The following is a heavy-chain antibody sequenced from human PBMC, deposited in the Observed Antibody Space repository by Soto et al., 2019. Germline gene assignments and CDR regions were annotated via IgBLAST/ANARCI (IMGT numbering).Heavy chain of an antibody. CDR1: GYTFSSIG. D-gene: IGHD3-10*01. CDR3: ARDLDASGSYYTDY. Sequence: QVQLVQSGAEVKKPGASVKVSCKASGYTFSSIGISWVRQAPGQGLEWMGWISPYKGNTHYAQGLQGRVTMTTDTSTSTAYMELRSLRSDDTAVHYCARDLDASGSYYTDYWGQGTLVTVSS. V-gene: IGHV1-18*01. CDR2: ISPYKGNT. J-gene: IGHJ4*02.